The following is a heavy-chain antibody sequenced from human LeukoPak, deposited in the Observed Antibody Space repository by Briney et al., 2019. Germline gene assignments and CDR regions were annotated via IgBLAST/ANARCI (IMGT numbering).Heavy chain of an antibody. CDR3: ARGYSSSWARGNWFDP. V-gene: IGHV4-59*01. D-gene: IGHD6-13*01. J-gene: IGHJ5*02. CDR2: IYKSATT. CDR1: GGSISSFY. Sequence: SETLSLTCTVSGGSISSFYWSWIRQSPGKGLEWIGYIYKSATTNYNPSLKSRVTISVDTSKNQFSLKLSSVTAADTAVYYCARGYSSSWARGNWFDPWGQGTLVTVSS.